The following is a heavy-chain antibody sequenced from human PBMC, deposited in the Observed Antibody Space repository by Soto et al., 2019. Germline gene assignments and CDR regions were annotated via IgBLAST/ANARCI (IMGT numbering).Heavy chain of an antibody. V-gene: IGHV3-23*01. CDR1: GFTFSSYA. Sequence: EVQLLESGGGLVQPGGSLRLSCAASGFTFSSYAMSWVRQAPGKGLEWVSAISGSGGSTYYADSVKGRFTISRDKSKNTLYLQMNSLRAEDTAVYYCAKSSQITMVRGVPSIGFDPWGQGTLVTVSS. CDR2: ISGSGGST. J-gene: IGHJ5*02. CDR3: AKSSQITMVRGVPSIGFDP. D-gene: IGHD3-10*01.